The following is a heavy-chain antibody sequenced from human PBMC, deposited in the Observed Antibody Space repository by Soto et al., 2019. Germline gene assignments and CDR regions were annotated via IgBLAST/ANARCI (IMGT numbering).Heavy chain of an antibody. J-gene: IGHJ4*02. CDR1: GFTFSNYP. CDR2: IMGGGGST. D-gene: IGHD6-13*01. CDR3: AKGGTSWYFDY. Sequence: EVQLLESGGGLVQPGGSLRLSCAASGFTFSNYPMSWVRQAPGKGLESVSGIMGGGGSTYYADSVKGRFTISRDDSKSTVFLQMNSLRADDTATYYCAKGGTSWYFDYRGQGTLVTFTS. V-gene: IGHV3-23*01.